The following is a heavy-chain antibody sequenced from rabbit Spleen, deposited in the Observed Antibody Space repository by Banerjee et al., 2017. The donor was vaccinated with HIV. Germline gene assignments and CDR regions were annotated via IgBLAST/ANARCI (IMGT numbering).Heavy chain of an antibody. J-gene: IGHJ4*01. Sequence: QEQVEESGGGLVQPEGSLTLTCAGSGFSLSTNYYICWVRQAPGKGLEWSACIYIADGATHDATGAKGRFTISKTTSTTVTLQKTSLTAADTATYFCARGVGGNVWGDLWGPGTLCTV. V-gene: IGHV1S45*01. D-gene: IGHD4-1*01. CDR1: GFSLSTNYY. CDR2: IYIADGAT. CDR3: ARGVGGNVWGDL.